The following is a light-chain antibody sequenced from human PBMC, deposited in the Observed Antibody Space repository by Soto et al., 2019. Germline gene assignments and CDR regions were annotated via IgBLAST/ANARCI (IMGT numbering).Light chain of an antibody. V-gene: IGKV3-20*01. J-gene: IGKJ5*01. CDR1: QSVSSSY. CDR3: QQYGRSPPIP. CDR2: GAS. Sequence: EIVLTQSPGTLSLSPRERATLSCRASQSVSSSYLAWYQQKPGQAPRLLIYGASSRAHGIPDSFSGSGSGTDFTLTISNMEIEVFAVYCCQQYGRSPPIPFGQGTRLEIK.